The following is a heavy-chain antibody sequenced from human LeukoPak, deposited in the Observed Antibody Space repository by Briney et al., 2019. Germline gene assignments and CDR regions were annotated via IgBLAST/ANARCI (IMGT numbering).Heavy chain of an antibody. J-gene: IGHJ3*02. Sequence: GGSLRLSCAASGFTFNSYAMSWVRQAPGKGLEWVSAISGSGANTYYADSVKGRFTISRDNSKNTLHLQMNSLRAEDTAVYYCAKIVLGSDAFDIRGQGTMVTVSS. D-gene: IGHD2/OR15-2a*01. CDR3: AKIVLGSDAFDI. CDR1: GFTFNSYA. V-gene: IGHV3-23*01. CDR2: ISGSGANT.